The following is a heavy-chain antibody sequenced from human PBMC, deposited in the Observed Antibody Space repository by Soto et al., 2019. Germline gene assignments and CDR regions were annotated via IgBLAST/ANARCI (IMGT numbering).Heavy chain of an antibody. J-gene: IGHJ6*02. V-gene: IGHV4-30-2*01. CDR1: GGSISSGGYS. CDR3: ARVGCISTSCYTYYYYYGMDV. CDR2: MYHSGST. D-gene: IGHD2-2*01. Sequence: SETLSLTCAVSGGSISSGGYSWSWIRQPPGKGLEWIGYMYHSGSTNYNPSLKSRVTISVDTSKNQFSLKLSSVTAADTAVYYCARVGCISTSCYTYYYYYGMDVWGQGTTVTVSS.